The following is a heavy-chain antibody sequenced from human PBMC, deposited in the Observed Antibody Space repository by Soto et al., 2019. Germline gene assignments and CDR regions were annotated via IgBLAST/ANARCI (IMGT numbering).Heavy chain of an antibody. CDR1: GYSFTSYW. CDR2: IDPSDSYT. V-gene: IGHV5-10-1*01. CDR3: ARRGDGYNPLSYYYGMDV. J-gene: IGHJ6*02. Sequence: GESLKISCKGSGYSFTSYWISWVRQMPGKGLEWMGRIDPSDSYTNYSPSLQGHVTISADKSISTAYLQWSSLKASDTAMYYCARRGDGYNPLSYYYGMDVWGQGTTVTVSS. D-gene: IGHD3-10*01.